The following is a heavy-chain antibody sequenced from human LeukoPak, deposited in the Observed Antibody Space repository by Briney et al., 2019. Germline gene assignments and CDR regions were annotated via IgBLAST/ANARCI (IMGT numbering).Heavy chain of an antibody. V-gene: IGHV1-24*01. CDR1: GYTLTELS. J-gene: IGHJ3*02. CDR3: ATDTGGGSYVLGFRVAFDI. Sequence: ASVKVSCKVSGYTLTELSMHWVRQAPGKGLEWMGGFDPEDGETIYAQKFQGRVTMTEDTSTDTAYMELSSLRSEDTAVYYCATDTGGGSYVLGFRVAFDIWGQGTMVTVSS. D-gene: IGHD1-26*01. CDR2: FDPEDGET.